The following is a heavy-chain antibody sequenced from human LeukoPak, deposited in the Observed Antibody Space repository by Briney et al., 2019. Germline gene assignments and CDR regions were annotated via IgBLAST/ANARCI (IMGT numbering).Heavy chain of an antibody. D-gene: IGHD6-13*01. V-gene: IGHV1-18*01. CDR2: ISAYNGNT. Sequence: ASVKVSCKASGYTFTSYGISWVRQAPGQGLEWMGWISAYNGNTNYAQKLQGRVTMTTDTSTSTAYMELRSLRSDDTAVYYCARVSPEFIAARAFGIWGQGTMVTVSS. J-gene: IGHJ3*02. CDR3: ARVSPEFIAARAFGI. CDR1: GYTFTSYG.